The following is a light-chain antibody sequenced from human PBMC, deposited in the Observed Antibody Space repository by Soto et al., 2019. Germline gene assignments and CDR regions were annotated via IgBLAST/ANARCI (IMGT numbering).Light chain of an antibody. CDR2: DVN. CDR3: SSWTSGATYV. Sequence: QSVLTQPASVSGSPGQSITISCAGTSSDVGAYNYVSWHQHHPGKAPKLMIYDVNNRPSGDSNRFSGSKSGNTASLTISGLQAEDEADYYCSSWTSGATYVFGSGTQLTVL. V-gene: IGLV2-14*03. J-gene: IGLJ7*01. CDR1: SSDVGAYNY.